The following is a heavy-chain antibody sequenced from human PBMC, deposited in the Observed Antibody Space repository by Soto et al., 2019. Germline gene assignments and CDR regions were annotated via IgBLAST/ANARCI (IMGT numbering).Heavy chain of an antibody. CDR3: ARGRYGDY. D-gene: IGHD1-1*01. J-gene: IGHJ4*02. V-gene: IGHV1-18*01. CDR1: GYAFTTYG. CDR2: ISAHNGNT. Sequence: QVHLVQSGAEVKKPGASVKVSCKGSGYAFTTYGITWVRQAPGQGLEWMGWISAHNGNTNYAQKLQGRVTVTRDTSTSTDYMELRSLRSDDTVVDYCARGRYGDYWGQGALVTVSS.